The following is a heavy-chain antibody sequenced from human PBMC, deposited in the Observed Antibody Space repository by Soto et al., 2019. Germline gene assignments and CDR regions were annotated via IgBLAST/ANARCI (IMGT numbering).Heavy chain of an antibody. J-gene: IGHJ6*02. CDR2: IKSKTDGGTT. D-gene: IGHD1-26*01. CDR3: TTDLRAWELPRSYYYYYGMDV. V-gene: IGHV3-15*01. CDR1: GFTFSNAW. Sequence: EVQLVESGGGLVKPGGSLRLSCAASGFTFSNAWMSWVRQAPGKGLEWVGRIKSKTDGGTTDYAAPVKGRFTISRDDSKNTLYLQMNSLKTEDTAVYYCTTDLRAWELPRSYYYYYGMDVWGQGTTVTVSS.